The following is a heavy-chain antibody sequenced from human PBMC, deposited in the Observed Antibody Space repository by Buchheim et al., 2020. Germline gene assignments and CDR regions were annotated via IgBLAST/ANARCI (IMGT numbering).Heavy chain of an antibody. CDR1: DGSITSSHW. D-gene: IGHD2-2*01. J-gene: IGHJ5*01. CDR2: IYHTGST. Sequence: QVQLQESGPGLVKPSGTLSLTCAVSDGSITSSHWWTWVRQPPGKGLEWIGEIYHTGSTNYRPSLASRVTILVDRSKNQFSLTLRSVTAADTGFYYCARDPSSSATFDSWGQGTL. CDR3: ARDPSSSATFDS. V-gene: IGHV4-4*02.